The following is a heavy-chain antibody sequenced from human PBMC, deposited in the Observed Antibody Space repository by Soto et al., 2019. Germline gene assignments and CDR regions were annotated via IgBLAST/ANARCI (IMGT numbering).Heavy chain of an antibody. V-gene: IGHV3-15*01. CDR3: STDIGVYGLDF. Sequence: EVQLVESGGGLVKPGGSLRLSCAASAFSFTNAWMTWVRQAPGKGLEWLGRIKSKTDGGTTDHAAPVKGRFTISRDDSQSTLYLQMNSLRTEDTARYYCSTDIGVYGLDFWGQGTTVTVSS. J-gene: IGHJ6*02. CDR1: AFSFTNAW. CDR2: IKSKTDGGTT. D-gene: IGHD3-10*01.